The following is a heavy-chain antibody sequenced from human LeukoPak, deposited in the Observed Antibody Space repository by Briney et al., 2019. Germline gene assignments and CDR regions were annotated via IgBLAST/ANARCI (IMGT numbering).Heavy chain of an antibody. CDR1: GYTFTSYG. J-gene: IGHJ4*02. D-gene: IGHD3-10*01. V-gene: IGHV1-24*01. Sequence: APVKVSCKASGYTFTSYGISWVRQAPGQGLEWMGGFDPEDGETIYAQKFQGRVTMTEDTSTDTAYMELSSLRSEDTAVYYCATTKLLWFGELPNWGQGTLVTVSS. CDR3: ATTKLLWFGELPN. CDR2: FDPEDGET.